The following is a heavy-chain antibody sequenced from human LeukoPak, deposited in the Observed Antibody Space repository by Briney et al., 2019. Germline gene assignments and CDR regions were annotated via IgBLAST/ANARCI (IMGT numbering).Heavy chain of an antibody. J-gene: IGHJ4*02. Sequence: AGGSLRLSCAASGFTVSSIYMSWVRQAPGKGLEWVSIMFSGGSPYYADSVKGRFTISRDNSKNTLYLQMNSPTAEDTAIYYCARESEGGRYFDYWGQGTLVTVSS. CDR2: MFSGGSP. V-gene: IGHV3-53*01. CDR1: GFTVSSIY. CDR3: ARESEGGRYFDY. D-gene: IGHD1-26*01.